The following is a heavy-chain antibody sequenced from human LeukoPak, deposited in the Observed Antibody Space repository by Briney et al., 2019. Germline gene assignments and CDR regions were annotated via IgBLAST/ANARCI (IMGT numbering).Heavy chain of an antibody. J-gene: IGHJ6*02. V-gene: IGHV3-30*18. CDR2: MSYDGSNK. D-gene: IGHD1-1*01. CDR3: AKGSGVQVELDYYGLDV. CDR1: GFTFSSYG. Sequence: HPGRSLRLSCAASGFTFSSYGMHWVRQAPGKGLEWVAVMSYDGSNKSYADSVKGRFTISRDNSKNTLYLQINSLRAEDTAVYYCAKGSGVQVELDYYGLDVWGQGTTVTVSS.